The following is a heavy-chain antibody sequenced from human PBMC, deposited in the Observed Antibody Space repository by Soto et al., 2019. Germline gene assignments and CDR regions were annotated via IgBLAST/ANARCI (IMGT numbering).Heavy chain of an antibody. CDR3: AKEMFPRTVLDSSSPWGDF. D-gene: IGHD2-15*01. V-gene: IGHV3-30*18. CDR2: ISYGGSHK. J-gene: IGHJ4*02. CDR1: GFTFSEYG. Sequence: LRLSCTASGFTFSEYGIHWVRQAPGKGLEWVAVISYGGSHKYYAGSVKGRFTISRDDSKNTVYLQMNSLKTDDTAVYYCAKEMFPRTVLDSSSPWGDFWGRGSLVTVSS.